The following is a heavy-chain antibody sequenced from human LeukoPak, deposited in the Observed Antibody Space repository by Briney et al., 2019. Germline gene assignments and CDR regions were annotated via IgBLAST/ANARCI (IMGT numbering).Heavy chain of an antibody. D-gene: IGHD1-7*01. Sequence: SETLSLTCAIYGGSFSGYYWSRIRQPPGKGLEWIGEINHSGSTNYNPSLKSRVTISVDTSKNQFSLKLSSVTAADTAVYYCARGQIGTTFLLWGQGTLVTVSS. J-gene: IGHJ4*02. CDR3: ARGQIGTTFLL. CDR1: GGSFSGYY. CDR2: INHSGST. V-gene: IGHV4-34*01.